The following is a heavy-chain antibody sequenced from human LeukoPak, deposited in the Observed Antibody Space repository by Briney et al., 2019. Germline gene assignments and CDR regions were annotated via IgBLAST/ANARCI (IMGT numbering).Heavy chain of an antibody. J-gene: IGHJ4*02. D-gene: IGHD3-9*01. V-gene: IGHV1-2*02. CDR1: GYTFTGYY. CDR2: INPNSGGT. CDR3: ALLYDILTGYSNFDY. Sequence: ASVKVSCKAPGYTFTGYYMHWVRQAPGQGLEWMGWINPNSGGTNYAQKFQGRVTMTRDTSISTAYMELSRLRSDDTAVYYCALLYDILTGYSNFDYWGQGTLVTVSS.